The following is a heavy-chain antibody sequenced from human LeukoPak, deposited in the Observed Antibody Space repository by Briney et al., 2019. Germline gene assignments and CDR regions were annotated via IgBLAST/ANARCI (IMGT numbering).Heavy chain of an antibody. D-gene: IGHD5-12*01. J-gene: IGHJ4*02. V-gene: IGHV4-59*06. CDR1: GGSISSYY. Sequence: SETLSLTCTVSGGSISSYYWSWIRQPPGKGLEWIGYIYYSGSTYYNPSLKSRVTISVDTSKNQFSLKLSSVTAADTAVYYCARGSFTRGYSGYDPLGTLRYWGQGTLVTVSS. CDR2: IYYSGST. CDR3: ARGSFTRGYSGYDPLGTLRY.